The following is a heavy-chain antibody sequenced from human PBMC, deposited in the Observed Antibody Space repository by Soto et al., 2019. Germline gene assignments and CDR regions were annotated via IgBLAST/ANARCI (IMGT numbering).Heavy chain of an antibody. CDR1: GGSISSYY. J-gene: IGHJ4*02. CDR2: IYYSGST. V-gene: IGHV4-59*01. D-gene: IGHD6-19*01. Sequence: SETLSLTCTVSGGSISSYYWSWIRQPPGKGLEWIGYIYYSGSTNYNPSLKSRVTISVDTSKNQFSPKLSSVTAADTAVYYCARGGGYSSGWRDYWGQGTLVTVSS. CDR3: ARGGGYSSGWRDY.